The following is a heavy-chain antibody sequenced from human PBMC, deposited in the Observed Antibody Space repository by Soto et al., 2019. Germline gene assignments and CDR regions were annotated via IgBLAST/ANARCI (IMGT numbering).Heavy chain of an antibody. Sequence: GGSLRLSCAASGFTFSDSYMSWIRQAPGKGLEWISYITFSGNTVYYADSLKGRLSISGDTSKNHFSLTLTSVTAADAAVYYCATIGVSGYLAVWGQGTTVTVSS. J-gene: IGHJ6*02. CDR3: ATIGVSGYLAV. V-gene: IGHV3-11*01. CDR2: ITFSGNTV. CDR1: GFTFSDSY. D-gene: IGHD3-16*02.